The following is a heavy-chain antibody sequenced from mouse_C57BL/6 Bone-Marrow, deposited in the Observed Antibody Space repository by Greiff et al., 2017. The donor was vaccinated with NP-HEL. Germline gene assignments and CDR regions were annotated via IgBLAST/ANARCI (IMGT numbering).Heavy chain of an antibody. Sequence: VKLVESGAELVKPGASVKISCKASGYAFSSYWMNWVKQRPGKGLEWIGQIYPGDGDTNYNGKFKGKATLTADKSSSTAYMQLSSLTSEDSAVYFCARSSMVTYYFDHWGQGTTLTVSS. D-gene: IGHD2-2*01. CDR3: ARSSMVTYYFDH. J-gene: IGHJ2*01. CDR1: GYAFSSYW. V-gene: IGHV1-80*01. CDR2: IYPGDGDT.